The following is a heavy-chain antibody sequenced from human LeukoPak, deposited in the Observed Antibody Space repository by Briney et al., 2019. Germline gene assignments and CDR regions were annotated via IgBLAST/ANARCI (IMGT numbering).Heavy chain of an antibody. CDR3: ARVLLWFGVDY. V-gene: IGHV3-66*01. CDR2: IYSGGST. J-gene: IGHJ4*02. Sequence: PGGSLRLSCAASGFTVSSNYMSWVRQAPGKGLEWVSVIYSGGSTYYADSVKGRFTISRDNSKNTLYLQMNSLRAEDTAVYYCARVLLWFGVDYWGQGSLVTVSS. D-gene: IGHD3-10*01. CDR1: GFTVSSNY.